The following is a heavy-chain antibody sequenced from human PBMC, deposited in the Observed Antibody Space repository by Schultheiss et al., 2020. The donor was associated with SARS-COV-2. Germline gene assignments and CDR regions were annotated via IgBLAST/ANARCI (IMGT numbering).Heavy chain of an antibody. J-gene: IGHJ6*02. CDR2: ISYDGSNK. CDR3: ARDGPVVPAAIWSYYYGMDV. Sequence: GGSLRLSCAASGFTFSSYAMSWVRQAPGKGLEWVAVISYDGSNKYYADSVKGRFTISRDNAKNSLYLQMNSLRDEDTAVYYCARDGPVVPAAIWSYYYGMDVWGQGTTVTVSS. D-gene: IGHD2-2*01. CDR1: GFTFSSYA. V-gene: IGHV3-30*04.